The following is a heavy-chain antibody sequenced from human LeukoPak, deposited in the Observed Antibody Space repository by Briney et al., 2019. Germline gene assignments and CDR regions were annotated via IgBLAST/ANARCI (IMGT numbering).Heavy chain of an antibody. V-gene: IGHV1-18*01. Sequence: ASVKVSCKASGYTFTSYGISWVRQAPGQGPEWMGWISAYNGNTNYAQKFQGRVTMTRDTSTSTVYMELSSLRSEDTAVYYCARDLTNVDTAMVTRGFDYWGQGTLVTVSS. J-gene: IGHJ4*02. D-gene: IGHD5-18*01. CDR1: GYTFTSYG. CDR3: ARDLTNVDTAMVTRGFDY. CDR2: ISAYNGNT.